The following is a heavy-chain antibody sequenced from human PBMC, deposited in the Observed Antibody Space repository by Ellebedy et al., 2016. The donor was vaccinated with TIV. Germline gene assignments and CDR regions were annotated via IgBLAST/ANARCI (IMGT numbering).Heavy chain of an antibody. CDR2: ISGTSSYI. CDR3: APRAIRAPN. Sequence: GGSLRLSXVASGFTFSDFYMAWIRQAPGRGLELVSYISGTSSYISYADSVRGRFTISRDSSKNTLYLQMNSLRADDTAVYYCAPRAIRAPNWGQGTLVTVSS. J-gene: IGHJ4*02. D-gene: IGHD1-26*01. CDR1: GFTFSDFY. V-gene: IGHV3-11*03.